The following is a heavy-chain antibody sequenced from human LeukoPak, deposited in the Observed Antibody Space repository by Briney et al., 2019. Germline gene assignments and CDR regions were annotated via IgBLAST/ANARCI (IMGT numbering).Heavy chain of an antibody. D-gene: IGHD3-16*01. V-gene: IGHV3-23*01. CDR2: ISGSGGST. Sequence: GGSLRLSCAASGFTFSSYAMSWVRQAPGKGLEWVSAISGSGGSTYYAYSVKGRFTISRDNSKNTLYLQMNSLRAEDTALYYCAEGGEPGDYYYGMDVWGQGTTVTVSS. J-gene: IGHJ6*02. CDR1: GFTFSSYA. CDR3: AEGGEPGDYYYGMDV.